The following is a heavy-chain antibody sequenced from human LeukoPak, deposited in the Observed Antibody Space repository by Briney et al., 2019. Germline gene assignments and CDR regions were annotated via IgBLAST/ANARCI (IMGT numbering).Heavy chain of an antibody. V-gene: IGHV1-69*06. J-gene: IGHJ6*03. CDR2: IIPIFGTA. CDR3: ARDLRYSSGWSASGMDV. CDR1: GGTFSSYA. D-gene: IGHD6-19*01. Sequence: SVKVSCKASGGTFSSYAISWVRQAPGQGLEWMGGIIPIFGTANYAQKFQGRVTITADTSTSTAYMDLRSLRSDDTAVYYCARDLRYSSGWSASGMDVWGKGTTVTISS.